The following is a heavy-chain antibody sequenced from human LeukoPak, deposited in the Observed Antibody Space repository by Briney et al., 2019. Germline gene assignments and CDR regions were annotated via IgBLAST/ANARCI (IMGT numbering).Heavy chain of an antibody. V-gene: IGHV1-18*01. CDR3: ARDSQYYDFPRAFDI. Sequence: ASVKVSCKASGYTFTSYGISWVRQAPGQGLEWMGWISAYNGNTNYAQKLQGRVTMTTDTSTSTAYMELRSLRSDDTAVYYCARDSQYYDFPRAFDIWGQGTMVTVSS. D-gene: IGHD3-3*01. CDR2: ISAYNGNT. CDR1: GYTFTSYG. J-gene: IGHJ3*02.